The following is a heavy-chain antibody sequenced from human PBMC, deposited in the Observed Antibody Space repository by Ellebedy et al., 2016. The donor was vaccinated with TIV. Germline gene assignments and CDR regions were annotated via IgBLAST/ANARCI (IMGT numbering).Heavy chain of an antibody. Sequence: GESLKISXAASGFTFSSYWMQWVRQAPGKGLEWVANIKQDGSAKYYVDSVKGRFTISRDNAKNSVYLQMNNLRAEDTAVYYCATHYDTSGYYYGYWGQGTLLTVSS. CDR2: IKQDGSAK. D-gene: IGHD3-22*01. CDR3: ATHYDTSGYYYGY. V-gene: IGHV3-7*01. CDR1: GFTFSSYW. J-gene: IGHJ4*02.